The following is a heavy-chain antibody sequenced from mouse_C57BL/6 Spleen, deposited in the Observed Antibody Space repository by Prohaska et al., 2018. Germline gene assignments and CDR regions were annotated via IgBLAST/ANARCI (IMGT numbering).Heavy chain of an antibody. CDR2: IISKSSNYAT. CDR3: VHDGGYYAMDY. V-gene: IGHV10-3*01. J-gene: IGHJ4*01. Sequence: EVQLVESGGGLVQPKGSLKLSCAASGFTFNTYAMHWVRQAPGKGLEWVARIISKSSNYATYYADSVKDRFTISRDDSQSMLYLQMNNLKTEDTAMYYCVHDGGYYAMDYWGQGTSVTVSS. CDR1: GFTFNTYA. D-gene: IGHD2-12*01.